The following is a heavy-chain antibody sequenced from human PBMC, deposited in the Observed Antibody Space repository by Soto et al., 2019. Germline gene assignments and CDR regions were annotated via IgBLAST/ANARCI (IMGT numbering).Heavy chain of an antibody. J-gene: IGHJ6*03. CDR1: GYTFSTYG. Sequence: ASVKVSCKASGYTFSTYGITWVRQAPGQGLEWMGWISAYNGKTNYAQKLQGRVTMTTDTSTSTAYMELRSLRSDDTAVYYCARARDFWSGYYTGIGYYYYYYYMDVWGKGTTVTVSS. CDR3: ARARDFWSGYYTGIGYYYYYYYMDV. V-gene: IGHV1-18*01. D-gene: IGHD3-3*01. CDR2: ISAYNGKT.